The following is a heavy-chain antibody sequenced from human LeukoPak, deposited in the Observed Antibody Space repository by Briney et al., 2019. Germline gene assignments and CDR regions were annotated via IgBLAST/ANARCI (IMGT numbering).Heavy chain of an antibody. CDR1: GGSFSGYY. Sequence: SETLSLTCAVYGGSFSGYYWSWIRQPPGKGLEWIGEINHSGSTNYNPSLKSRVTMSVDTSKNQFSLKLGYVTAADTAVYYCARVDVFGVVSSDYYYYYMDVWGKGTTVTVSS. D-gene: IGHD3-3*01. CDR2: INHSGST. J-gene: IGHJ6*03. CDR3: ARVDVFGVVSSDYYYYYMDV. V-gene: IGHV4-34*01.